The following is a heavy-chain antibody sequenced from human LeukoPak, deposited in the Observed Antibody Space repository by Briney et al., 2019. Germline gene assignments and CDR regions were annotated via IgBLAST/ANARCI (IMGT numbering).Heavy chain of an antibody. CDR3: ARDREYCSGGSCSHYYYYGMDV. V-gene: IGHV3-30*04. J-gene: IGHJ6*02. CDR2: ISYDGSNK. Sequence: GGSLRLPCAASGFTFSSYAMHWVRQAPGKGLEWVAVISYDGSNKYYADSVKGRFTISRDNSKNTLYLQMNSLRAEDTAVYYCARDREYCSGGSCSHYYYYGMDVWGQGTTVTVSS. CDR1: GFTFSSYA. D-gene: IGHD2-15*01.